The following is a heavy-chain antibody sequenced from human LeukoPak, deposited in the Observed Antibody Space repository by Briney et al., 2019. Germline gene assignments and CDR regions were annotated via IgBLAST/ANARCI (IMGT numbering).Heavy chain of an antibody. D-gene: IGHD5-24*01. V-gene: IGHV3-30-3*01. CDR2: ISYDGSNK. Sequence: GGSLRLSCAASGFTFSSYAMHWVRQAPGKGLEWVAVISYDGSNKYYADSVKGRFTISRDNSKNTLYLQMNSLRAEDTAVYYCARDTLEMATIQFDYWSQGTLVTVSS. CDR1: GFTFSSYA. CDR3: ARDTLEMATIQFDY. J-gene: IGHJ4*02.